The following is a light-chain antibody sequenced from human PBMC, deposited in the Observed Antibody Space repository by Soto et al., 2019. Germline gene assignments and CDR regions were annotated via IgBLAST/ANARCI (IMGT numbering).Light chain of an antibody. CDR3: QQYGTPPVT. Sequence: EIVLTQSPGTLSLSPGERATLSCRASQSVSSTYLAWYQQKPGQAPRLLIYGASNRATGIPDRFSGSGSGTDFTLTISRLEPEDFVVYYCQQYGTPPVTFGQVSKVEVK. CDR2: GAS. J-gene: IGKJ1*01. V-gene: IGKV3-20*01. CDR1: QSVSSTY.